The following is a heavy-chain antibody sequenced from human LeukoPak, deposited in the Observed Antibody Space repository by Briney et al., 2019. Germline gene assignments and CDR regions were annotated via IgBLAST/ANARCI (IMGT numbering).Heavy chain of an antibody. J-gene: IGHJ6*03. CDR3: ARVGRSRYMDV. CDR1: GGSISSYY. CDR2: IYYSGST. Sequence: SETLSLTCTVSGGSISSYYWSWIRQPPGKGLEWIGYIYYSGSTNYNPSLKSRVTISVDTSKNQFSLKLSSVTAADTAVYYCARVGRSRYMDVGGKGTTVTVSS. V-gene: IGHV4-59*01. D-gene: IGHD3-10*01.